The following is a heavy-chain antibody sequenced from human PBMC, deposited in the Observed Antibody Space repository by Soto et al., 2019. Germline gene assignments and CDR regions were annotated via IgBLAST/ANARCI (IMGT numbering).Heavy chain of an antibody. J-gene: IGHJ6*02. Sequence: SVKVSCKASGGTFSSYAISWVRQAPGQGLEWMGGIIPIFGTANYAQKFQGRVTITADKSTSTAYIELSSLRSEDTAVYYCARVSTDYDILTGYRTSYGMDVWGQGTTVTVSS. D-gene: IGHD3-9*01. CDR2: IIPIFGTA. CDR3: ARVSTDYDILTGYRTSYGMDV. CDR1: GGTFSSYA. V-gene: IGHV1-69*06.